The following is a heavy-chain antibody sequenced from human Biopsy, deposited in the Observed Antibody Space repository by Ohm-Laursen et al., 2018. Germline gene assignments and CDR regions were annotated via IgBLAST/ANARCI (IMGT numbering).Heavy chain of an antibody. CDR3: ARRRPIDY. J-gene: IGHJ4*02. Sequence: GSLRLSCTASGLTFSDFYMSWIRQAPGKGLEWISYISAAGPAMFYADSVRGRFTISRDNANNLLYLQMDSLRAEDTAVYYCARRRPIDYWGQGILVTVSS. CDR2: ISAAGPAM. V-gene: IGHV3-11*01. CDR1: GLTFSDFY.